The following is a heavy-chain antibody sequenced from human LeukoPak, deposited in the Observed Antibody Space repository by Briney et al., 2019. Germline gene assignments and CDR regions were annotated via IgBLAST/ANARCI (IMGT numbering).Heavy chain of an antibody. CDR2: IRGTDGKT. V-gene: IGHV3-23*01. CDR1: GFTVSSNY. Sequence: GGSLRLSCAASGFTVSSNYMSWVRQAPGKGLEWVSRIRGTDGKTFYADSVKGRFTISRDNSKNTLYLQMNNLRAEDTALYYCAKKGCSTSGCPASFDYWGQGTLVTVSS. CDR3: AKKGCSTSGCPASFDY. J-gene: IGHJ4*02. D-gene: IGHD2-2*01.